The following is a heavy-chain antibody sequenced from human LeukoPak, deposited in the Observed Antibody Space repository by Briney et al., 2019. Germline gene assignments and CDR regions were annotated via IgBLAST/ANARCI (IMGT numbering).Heavy chain of an antibody. V-gene: IGHV4-30-4*01. CDR1: GGSISSGDYY. Sequence: SQTLSLTCTVSGGSISSGDYYWSWIRQPPGKGLEWIGYIYYSGSTYYNPSLKSRVTISVDTSKNQFSLKLSSVTAADTAVYYCAREPRGYSGYVVMDVWGQGTTVTVSS. CDR2: IYYSGST. CDR3: AREPRGYSGYVVMDV. D-gene: IGHD5-12*01. J-gene: IGHJ6*02.